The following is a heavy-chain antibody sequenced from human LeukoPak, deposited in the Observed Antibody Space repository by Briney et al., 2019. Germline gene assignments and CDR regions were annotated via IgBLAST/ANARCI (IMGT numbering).Heavy chain of an antibody. V-gene: IGHV3-64*01. Sequence: GGSLRLSCAASGFTFSSYAMHWVRQAPGKGLEYVSAISSNGGSTYYANSVKGRFTISRDNSKNTLYLQMGSLRAEDMAVYYCARVDTAMVLFGYFDYWGQGTLVTVSS. CDR3: ARVDTAMVLFGYFDY. CDR2: ISSNGGST. J-gene: IGHJ4*02. CDR1: GFTFSSYA. D-gene: IGHD5-18*01.